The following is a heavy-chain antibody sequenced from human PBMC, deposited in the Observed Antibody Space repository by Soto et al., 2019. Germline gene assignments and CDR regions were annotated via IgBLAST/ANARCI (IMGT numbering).Heavy chain of an antibody. V-gene: IGHV3-49*04. CDR2: IRSKPYGETT. CDR3: IRLYCSGCSCNNYYLYVMDV. CDR1: GFIFGDYA. D-gene: IGHD2-15*01. J-gene: IGHJ6*01. Sequence: EVQLVESGGGLAQPGRSLRLSCKVTGFIFGDYAVNWVRQAPGKGLQWVGFIRSKPYGETTEYAASVKGRFTFSRDDSKNIAYLQMISLKTDYTAVYYCIRLYCSGCSCNNYYLYVMDVWVQGNTFTVS.